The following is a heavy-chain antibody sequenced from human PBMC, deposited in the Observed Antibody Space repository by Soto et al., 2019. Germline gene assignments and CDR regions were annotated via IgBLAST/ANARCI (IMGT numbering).Heavy chain of an antibody. CDR1: GGSISSGDYY. CDR3: AKHPYNPLVRPFWRFDL. CDR2: IYYSGST. Sequence: PSETLSLTCTVSGGSISSGDYYWSWIRQPPGKGLEWIGYIYYSGSTYHNPSLKSRVTISVDTSKNQFSLRMSSVTAADTAVYYCAKHPYNPLVRPFWRFDLWGRGTLVTVSS. J-gene: IGHJ2*01. V-gene: IGHV4-30-4*01. D-gene: IGHD3-22*01.